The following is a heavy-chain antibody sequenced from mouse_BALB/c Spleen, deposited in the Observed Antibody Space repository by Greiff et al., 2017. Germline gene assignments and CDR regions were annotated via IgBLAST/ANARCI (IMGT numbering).Heavy chain of an antibody. D-gene: IGHD2-1*01. V-gene: IGHV1S81*02. CDR3: ARGGYGNYQAY. Sequence: QVQLQQPGAELVKPGASVKLSCKASGYTFTSYWMHWVKQRPGQGLEWIGEINPSNGRTNYNEKFKSKATLTVDKSSSTAYMQLSSLTSEDSAVYYCARGGYGNYQAYWGQGTLVTVSA. J-gene: IGHJ3*01. CDR2: INPSNGRT. CDR1: GYTFTSYW.